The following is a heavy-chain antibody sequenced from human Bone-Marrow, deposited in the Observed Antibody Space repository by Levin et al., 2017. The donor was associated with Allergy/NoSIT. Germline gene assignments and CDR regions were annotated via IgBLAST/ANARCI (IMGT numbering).Heavy chain of an antibody. V-gene: IGHV5-51*01. J-gene: IGHJ5*02. CDR3: ARLGSLYYDSSGVGFDP. CDR2: IYPGDSDT. D-gene: IGHD3-22*01. CDR1: GYSFTSYW. Sequence: GESLKISCKGSGYSFTSYWIGWVRQMPGKGLEWMGIIYPGDSDTRYSPSFQGQVTISADKSISTAYLQWSSLKASDTAMYYCARLGSLYYDSSGVGFDPWGQGTLVTVSS.